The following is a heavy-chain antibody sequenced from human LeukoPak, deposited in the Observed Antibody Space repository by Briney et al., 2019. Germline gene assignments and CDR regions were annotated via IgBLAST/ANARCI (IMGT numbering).Heavy chain of an antibody. D-gene: IGHD3-3*01. J-gene: IGHJ4*02. CDR3: AGSYDFWSGSPGGYFDY. V-gene: IGHV4-61*01. CDR2: IYYSGST. Sequence: PSETLSLTCTVSGGSVSSGSYYWSWTRQPPGKGLEWIGYIYYSGSTNYNPSLKSRVTISVDTSKNQFSLKLSSVTAADTAVYYCAGSYDFWSGSPGGYFDYWGQGTLVTVSS. CDR1: GGSVSSGSYY.